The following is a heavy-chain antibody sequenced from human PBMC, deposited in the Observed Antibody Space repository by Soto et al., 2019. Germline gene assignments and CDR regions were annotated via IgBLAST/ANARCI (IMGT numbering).Heavy chain of an antibody. CDR1: GYIFTSYW. CDR2: IDPTDSYT. Sequence: GESLKISCKVSGYIFTSYWISWVRQMPGKGLEWMGRIDPTDSYTIYSPSFQGQVTISVDKAIITAYLQWSSLKATDRDMYYRERHRNMAGVSVWGFDYWGQGTLVTVSS. J-gene: IGHJ4*02. CDR3: ERHRNMAGVSVWGFDY. D-gene: IGHD3-10*01. V-gene: IGHV5-51*01.